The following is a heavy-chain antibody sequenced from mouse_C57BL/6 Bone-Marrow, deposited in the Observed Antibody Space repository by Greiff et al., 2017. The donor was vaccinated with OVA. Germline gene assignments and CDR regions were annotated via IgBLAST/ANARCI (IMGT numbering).Heavy chain of an antibody. CDR1: GYSITSGYY. J-gene: IGHJ2*01. D-gene: IGHD2-2*01. CDR3: ARCPPIYYGYAYFDY. V-gene: IGHV3-6*01. Sequence: EVQLQQSGPGLVKPSQSLSLTCSVTGYSITSGYYWNWIRQFPGNKLEWMGYISYDGSNNYNPSLKNRISITRDTSKNQFFLKLNSVTTEDTATYYCARCPPIYYGYAYFDYWGQGTTLTVSS. CDR2: ISYDGSN.